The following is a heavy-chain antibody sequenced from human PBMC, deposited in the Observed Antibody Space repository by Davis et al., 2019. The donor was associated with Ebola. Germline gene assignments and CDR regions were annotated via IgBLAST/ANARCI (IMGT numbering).Heavy chain of an antibody. J-gene: IGHJ3*02. D-gene: IGHD2-8*02. CDR2: IYTGDSDT. CDR1: GYSFTSHW. CDR3: ASLRRTITGMDDGFDI. V-gene: IGHV5-51*01. Sequence: GESLKISCKGSGYSFTSHWIGWVRQMPGKGLDWMGIIYTGDSDTRYSPSFRGQVIISADKSMKTAFLQWSSLKASDSGMYYCASLRRTITGMDDGFDIWGEGTMVTVSS.